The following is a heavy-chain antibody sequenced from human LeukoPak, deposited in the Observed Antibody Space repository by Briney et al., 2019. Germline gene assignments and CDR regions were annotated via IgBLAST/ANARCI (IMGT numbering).Heavy chain of an antibody. CDR3: ARQWQLADPLDY. CDR2: ISSSSSYI. V-gene: IGHV3-21*01. D-gene: IGHD6-13*01. CDR1: GFTFSSYC. Sequence: GGSLRLSCAASGFTFSSYCMNWVRQAPGKGLEWVSSISSSSSYIYYADSVKGRFTISRDNAKNSLYLQMNSLRAEDTAVYYCARQWQLADPLDYWGQGTLVTVSS. J-gene: IGHJ4*02.